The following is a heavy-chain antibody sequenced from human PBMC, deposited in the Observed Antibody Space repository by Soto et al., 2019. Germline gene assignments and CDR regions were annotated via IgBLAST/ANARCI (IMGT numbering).Heavy chain of an antibody. CDR1: GFSLSTSGVG. J-gene: IGHJ6*02. D-gene: IGHD2-21*02. CDR2: IYWDDDK. Sequence: SGPTLVNPTQTLTLTCTFSGFSLSTSGVGVGWIRQPPGKALEWLALIYWDDDKRYSPSLKSRLTITKDTSKNQVVLTMTNMDPVDTATYYCVHSRCGGDCLQSYSSHYYYGMAIWGQGTTVTVSS. CDR3: VHSRCGGDCLQSYSSHYYYGMAI. V-gene: IGHV2-5*02.